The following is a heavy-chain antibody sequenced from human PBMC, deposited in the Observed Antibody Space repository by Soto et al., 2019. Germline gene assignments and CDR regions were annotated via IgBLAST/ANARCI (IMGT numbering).Heavy chain of an antibody. J-gene: IGHJ4*02. CDR3: ARTDKFNSQSSGWANRFDY. CDR1: GFTFTNYA. V-gene: IGHV3-23*01. CDR2: ITPTGAT. D-gene: IGHD6-19*01. Sequence: EMQLLESGGGLVQPGGCLRLFCAASGFTFTNYAMTWVRQAPGKGLEWVSTITPTGATFYGDTVKGRFTISRDNSRSTVFLQMNSLRAEDTAMYYCARTDKFNSQSSGWANRFDYWGQGTLVTVSS.